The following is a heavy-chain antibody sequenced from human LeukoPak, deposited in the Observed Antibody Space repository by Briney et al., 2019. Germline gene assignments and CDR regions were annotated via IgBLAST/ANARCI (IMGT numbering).Heavy chain of an antibody. CDR2: MYSGGGT. V-gene: IGHV3-53*01. D-gene: IGHD2-15*01. J-gene: IGHJ4*02. CDR3: ASYIGSCTGGRCYPVY. CDR1: GFIFNNYW. Sequence: PGGSLRLSCAASGFIFNNYWMSWVRQAPGKGLEWVSVMYSGGGTYYADSVKGRFTISRDNSKNTLYLQMNSLRAEDTAVYYCASYIGSCTGGRCYPVYWGQGTLVTVSS.